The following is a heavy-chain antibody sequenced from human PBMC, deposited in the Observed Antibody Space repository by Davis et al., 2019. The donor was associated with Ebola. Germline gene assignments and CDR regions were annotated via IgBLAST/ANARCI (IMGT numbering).Heavy chain of an antibody. Sequence: SETLSLTCTVSGGSISSYYWSWIRQPPGKGLEWIGYIYYSGSTNYNPSLKSRVTISVGTSKNQFSLKLSSVTAADTAVYYCARRGRARGMDVWGQGTTVTVSS. CDR3: ARRGRARGMDV. J-gene: IGHJ6*02. CDR1: GGSISSYY. CDR2: IYYSGST. V-gene: IGHV4-59*08.